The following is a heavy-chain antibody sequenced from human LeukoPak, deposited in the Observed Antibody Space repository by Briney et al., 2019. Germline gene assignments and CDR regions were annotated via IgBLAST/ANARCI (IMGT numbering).Heavy chain of an antibody. V-gene: IGHV3-30*02. Sequence: GGSLRLSCAASGFTFSSYSMHWVRQAPGKGLEWVSFIRYDGSIKYYADSVKGRFTISRDNSKNTLYLQMNSLRAEDRAVYYFAKGRYDGSGNYCYDYWGQGTLVTVSS. CDR2: IRYDGSIK. CDR3: AKGRYDGSGNYCYDY. D-gene: IGHD3-10*01. CDR1: GFTFSSYS. J-gene: IGHJ4*02.